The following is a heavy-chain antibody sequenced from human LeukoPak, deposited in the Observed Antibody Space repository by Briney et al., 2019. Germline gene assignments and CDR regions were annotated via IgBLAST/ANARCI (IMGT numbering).Heavy chain of an antibody. CDR3: AKLEESGYEGDYYFDY. Sequence: SETLSLTCSVSGGSISTYYWSWIRQPPGKGLEWIGYIYYSGSTNYNPSLKSRVTISVDTTKNQFSLKLSSVTAADTAVYYCAKLEESGYEGDYYFDYWGQGTLVTVSS. CDR1: GGSISTYY. D-gene: IGHD5-12*01. J-gene: IGHJ4*02. CDR2: IYYSGST. V-gene: IGHV4-59*08.